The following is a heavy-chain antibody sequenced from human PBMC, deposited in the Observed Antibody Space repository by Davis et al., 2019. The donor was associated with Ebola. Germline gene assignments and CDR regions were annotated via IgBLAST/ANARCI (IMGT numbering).Heavy chain of an antibody. J-gene: IGHJ4*02. CDR1: GGSFSGYY. D-gene: IGHD3-10*01. V-gene: IGHV4-34*01. CDR2: INHSGST. CDR3: ARQTPAMVRGGDY. Sequence: PSETLSLTCAVYGGSFSGYYWSWIRQPPGKGLEWIGEINHSGSTNYNPSLKSRVTISVDTSKNQFSLKLSSVTAADTAVYYCARQTPAMVRGGDYWGQGTLVTVSS.